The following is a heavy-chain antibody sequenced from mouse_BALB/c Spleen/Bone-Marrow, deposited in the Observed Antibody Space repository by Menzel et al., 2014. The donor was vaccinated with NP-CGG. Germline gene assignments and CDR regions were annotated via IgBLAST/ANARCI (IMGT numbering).Heavy chain of an antibody. Sequence: VQLQQSGAELVKPGASVKLSCKASGYTFTSYWMHWVKQRPGQGLEWIGEINPSNGRTNYNEKFKSKATLTVDKSSSTAYMQLSSLTSEDSAVYYCARGTFDYWGQGATITVST. V-gene: IGHV1S81*02. CDR3: ARGTFDY. CDR2: INPSNGRT. CDR1: GYTFTSYW. J-gene: IGHJ2*01.